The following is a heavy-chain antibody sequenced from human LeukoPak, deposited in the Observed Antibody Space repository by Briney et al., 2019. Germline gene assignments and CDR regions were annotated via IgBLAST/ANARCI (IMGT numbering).Heavy chain of an antibody. J-gene: IGHJ4*02. CDR2: ISGSGGST. V-gene: IGHV3-23*01. Sequence: GGSLRLSCAASGFTFSSYAMSWVRQAPGKGLEWVSAISGSGGSTYYADSVKGRFTISRDNSKNMLYLQMNSLRAEDAAVYYCAKGMATITEAFDYWGQGTLVTVSS. D-gene: IGHD5-24*01. CDR1: GFTFSSYA. CDR3: AKGMATITEAFDY.